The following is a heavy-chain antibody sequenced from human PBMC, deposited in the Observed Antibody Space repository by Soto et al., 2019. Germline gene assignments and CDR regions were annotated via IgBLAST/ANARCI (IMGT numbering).Heavy chain of an antibody. CDR1: GYSVSDYD. Sequence: QVQLVQSGAEVKKPGASVKVSCKASGYSVSDYDINWVRQATGQGPEWMGWMNPNSGNTGYAHKCQGKVPMTRKTSINSAYMELSSLGSEDTAAYYCARDNMYNWNGERWFDPWGQGTLVTVSS. J-gene: IGHJ5*02. D-gene: IGHD1-20*01. V-gene: IGHV1-8*01. CDR2: MNPNSGNT. CDR3: ARDNMYNWNGERWFDP.